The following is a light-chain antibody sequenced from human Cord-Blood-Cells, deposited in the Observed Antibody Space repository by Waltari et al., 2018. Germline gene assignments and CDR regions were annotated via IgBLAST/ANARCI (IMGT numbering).Light chain of an antibody. CDR1: QSVSSSY. Sequence: ELVLTQSPGTLSLSPGERATLSCRASQSVSSSYLAWYQQKPGQAPRLLIYCASSRATVIPDRFSGSGSGTDFTLTISRLEPEDFAVYYCQQYGSSPRTFGQGTKVEIK. CDR2: CAS. CDR3: QQYGSSPRT. V-gene: IGKV3-20*01. J-gene: IGKJ1*01.